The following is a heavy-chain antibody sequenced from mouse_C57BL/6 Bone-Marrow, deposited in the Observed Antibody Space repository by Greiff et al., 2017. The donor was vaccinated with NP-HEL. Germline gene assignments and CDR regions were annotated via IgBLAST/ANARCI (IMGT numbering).Heavy chain of an antibody. CDR3: ERGTPFAF. V-gene: IGHV1-4*01. Sequence: QVQLQQSGAELARPGASVKMSCKASGYTFTSYSMHWVKQRPGQGLEWIGYINPSSGYTKYNQKFKDKATLTADKSSSTAYMQLSSLTSEDSAVYYYERGTPFAFWGQGTLVTVSA. CDR2: INPSSGYT. J-gene: IGHJ3*01. CDR1: GYTFTSYS.